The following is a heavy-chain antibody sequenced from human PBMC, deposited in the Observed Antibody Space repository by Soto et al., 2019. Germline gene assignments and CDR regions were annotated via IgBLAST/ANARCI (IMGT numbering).Heavy chain of an antibody. D-gene: IGHD3-10*01. CDR1: GYSFAGYW. V-gene: IGHV5-51*01. CDR2: IYPGDSDT. CDR3: ARRRGRGYYGSGSYLNGMDV. Sequence: GESLKISCMGSGYSFAGYWVGWVRQMPGKGLEWMGIIYPGDSDTSYSQSFRGQVTISADKSISTAYLQWSSLKASDTAMYYCARRRGRGYYGSGSYLNGMDVWGQGTTVTVSS. J-gene: IGHJ6*02.